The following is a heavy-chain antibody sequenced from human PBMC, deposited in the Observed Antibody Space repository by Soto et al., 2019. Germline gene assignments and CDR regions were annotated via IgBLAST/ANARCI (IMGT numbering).Heavy chain of an antibody. CDR2: IYHSAST. CDR3: ARVAVAAAAPFDP. V-gene: IGHV4-30-2*01. D-gene: IGHD6-13*01. J-gene: IGHJ5*02. Sequence: PSETLSLTCAFSGGSISSGGHSWSWIRQPPGKGLEWIGYIYHSASTYYNPPLKSRVTISVDKSKNQFPLTLNSVTAADTAVYYCARVAVAAAAPFDPWGQGTLVTVSS. CDR1: GGSISSGGHS.